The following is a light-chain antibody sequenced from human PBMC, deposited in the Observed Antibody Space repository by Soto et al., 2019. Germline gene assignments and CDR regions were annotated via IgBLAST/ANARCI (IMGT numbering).Light chain of an antibody. CDR2: EVT. CDR3: SSYTTSNTLFYV. Sequence: QSALTQPASVSGSPGQSITLSCTGTSSDVGNYDFVSWYQQHPGKAPKLIIYEVTNRPSGISNRFSGSKSVNTASLTISGLQSEDEAAYYCSSYTTSNTLFYVFGTGTKLTVL. CDR1: SSDVGNYDF. V-gene: IGLV2-14*01. J-gene: IGLJ1*01.